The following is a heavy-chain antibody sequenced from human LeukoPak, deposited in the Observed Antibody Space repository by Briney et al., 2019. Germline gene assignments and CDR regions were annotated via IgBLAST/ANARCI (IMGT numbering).Heavy chain of an antibody. CDR2: ISYDGSTT. V-gene: IGHV3-30*19. CDR3: AKDYHLQTGIYFDY. Sequence: GRSLRLSCAASGFTFSNYGMHWVRQAPGKGLQWVAVISYDGSTTYYTDSVKGRFTISRDNSKNTLYLQMNSLRAEDTAVYYGAKDYHLQTGIYFDYWGQGTLVTVSA. CDR1: GFTFSNYG. D-gene: IGHD1-1*01. J-gene: IGHJ4*02.